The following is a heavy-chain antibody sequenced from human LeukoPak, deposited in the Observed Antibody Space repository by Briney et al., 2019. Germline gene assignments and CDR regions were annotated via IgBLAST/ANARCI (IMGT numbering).Heavy chain of an antibody. CDR1: GGSISSHY. J-gene: IGHJ4*02. Sequence: PSETLSLTCTVSGGSISSHYWSWIRQPPGKGLEWIGYIYYSGSTNYNPSLKSRVTISVDTSKNQFSLKLSSVTAADTAVYYCARKGSSGYYSPYFDYWGQGTLVTVSS. CDR3: ARKGSSGYYSPYFDY. V-gene: IGHV4-59*11. CDR2: IYYSGST. D-gene: IGHD3-22*01.